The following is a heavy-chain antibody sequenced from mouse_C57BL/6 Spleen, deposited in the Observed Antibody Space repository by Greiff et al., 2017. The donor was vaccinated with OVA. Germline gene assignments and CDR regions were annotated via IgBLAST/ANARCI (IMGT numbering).Heavy chain of an antibody. CDR2: IDPSDSET. Sequence: QVQLQQPGAELVRPGSSVKLSCKASGYTFTSYWMHWVKQRPIQGLEWIGNIDPSDSETHYNQKFKDKATLTVDKSSSTAYMLLSSLTSEDSAVYCCARDPLGAMDYWGQGTSVTVSS. CDR3: ARDPLGAMDY. V-gene: IGHV1-52*01. CDR1: GYTFTSYW. D-gene: IGHD4-1*01. J-gene: IGHJ4*01.